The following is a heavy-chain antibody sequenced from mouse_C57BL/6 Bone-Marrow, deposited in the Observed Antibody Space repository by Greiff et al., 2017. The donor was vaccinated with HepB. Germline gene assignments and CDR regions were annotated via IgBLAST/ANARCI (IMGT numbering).Heavy chain of an antibody. CDR2: IYPRSGNT. V-gene: IGHV1-81*01. J-gene: IGHJ2*01. Sequence: VQLQESGAELARPGASVKLSCKASGYTFTSYGISWVKQRTGQGLEWIGEIYPRSGNTYYNEKFKGKATMTADKSSSTAYMELRSLTSEDSAVYFCAIFITTVGEYYFDYWGQGTTLTVSS. D-gene: IGHD1-1*01. CDR1: GYTFTSYG. CDR3: AIFITTVGEYYFDY.